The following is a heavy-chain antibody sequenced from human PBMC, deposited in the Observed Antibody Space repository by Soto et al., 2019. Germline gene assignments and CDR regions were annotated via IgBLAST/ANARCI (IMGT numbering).Heavy chain of an antibody. Sequence: PSETLSLTCTVSGGSVTSFYWSWVRQPPGQGLDWIGFVHYSGSTKYNPSLQSRVTISLDPSQNQLSLRLKSVTAADTAVYYCARESAGSHKNNWFDPWGQGALVTVS. J-gene: IGHJ5*02. V-gene: IGHV4-59*02. CDR3: ARESAGSHKNNWFDP. CDR2: VHYSGST. CDR1: GGSVTSFY.